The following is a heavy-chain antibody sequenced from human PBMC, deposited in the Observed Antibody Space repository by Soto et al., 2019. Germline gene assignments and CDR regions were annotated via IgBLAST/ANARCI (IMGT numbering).Heavy chain of an antibody. Sequence: GESLKISCAASGFTFSSYGMHWVRQAPGKGLEWVAVISYDGSNKYYADSVKGRFTISRDNSKNTLYLQMNSLRAEDTAVYYCAKDMTGTGDSYYFDYWGQGTLVTVSS. CDR1: GFTFSSYG. CDR2: ISYDGSNK. CDR3: AKDMTGTGDSYYFDY. J-gene: IGHJ4*02. D-gene: IGHD7-27*01. V-gene: IGHV3-30*18.